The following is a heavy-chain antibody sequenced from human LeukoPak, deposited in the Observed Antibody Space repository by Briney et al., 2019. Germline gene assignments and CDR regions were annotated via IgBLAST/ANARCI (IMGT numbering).Heavy chain of an antibody. Sequence: GGAPRISSAASGFTFCSHALSWVRQAPGKGVEWVLAICGSGGSTYYADSVKGRFTISRDNSKNTLYLQMNSLRAEDTAVYYCAKGLPSCGLSSCYSGDAFDIWGQGTMVTVSS. V-gene: IGHV3-23*01. CDR3: AKGLPSCGLSSCYSGDAFDI. J-gene: IGHJ3*02. CDR2: ICGSGGST. D-gene: IGHD2-15*01. CDR1: GFTFCSHA.